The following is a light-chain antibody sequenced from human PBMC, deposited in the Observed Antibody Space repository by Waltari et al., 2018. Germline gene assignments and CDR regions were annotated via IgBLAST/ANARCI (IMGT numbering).Light chain of an antibody. CDR3: QQYRNWPRT. Sequence: TVMTQSPATLPVSPGERATLSCRASQSVSNNLAWYQQKRGQPPRLLIYGASTRATGIPARFSGSGSGTEFTLTISSLQSEDFAVYHCQQYRNWPRTFGQGTKVEIK. CDR2: GAS. CDR1: QSVSNN. V-gene: IGKV3-15*01. J-gene: IGKJ1*01.